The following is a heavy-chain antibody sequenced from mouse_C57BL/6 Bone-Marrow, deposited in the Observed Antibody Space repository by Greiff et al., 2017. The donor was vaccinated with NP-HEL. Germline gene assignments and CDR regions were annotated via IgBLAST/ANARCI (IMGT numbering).Heavy chain of an antibody. CDR2: IRNKANNHAT. CDR3: TRPYYDYDGVYFDY. CDR1: GFTFSDAW. J-gene: IGHJ2*01. Sequence: EVKLVESGGGLVQPGGSMKLSCAASGFTFSDAWMDWVRQSPEKGLEWVAEIRNKANNHATYYAESVKGRFTISIDDSKSSVYMQIISLRAVDTGIYDCTRPYYDYDGVYFDYWGQGTTLTVS. V-gene: IGHV6-6*01. D-gene: IGHD2-4*01.